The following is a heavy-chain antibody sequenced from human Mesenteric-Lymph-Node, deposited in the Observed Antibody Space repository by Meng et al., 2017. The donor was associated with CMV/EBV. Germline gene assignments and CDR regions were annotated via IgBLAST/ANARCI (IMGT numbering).Heavy chain of an antibody. CDR1: GYTFTGTH. CDR3: ATGVNSFDY. Sequence: ASVKVSCKASGYTFTGTHIHWVRQAPGQGLEWMGWINPNSGDANYAQKFQGRVTMTRDTSISTAYMELSSLISDDTAVYYCATGVNSFDYWGQGTLVTVSS. J-gene: IGHJ4*02. CDR2: INPNSGDA. V-gene: IGHV1-2*02.